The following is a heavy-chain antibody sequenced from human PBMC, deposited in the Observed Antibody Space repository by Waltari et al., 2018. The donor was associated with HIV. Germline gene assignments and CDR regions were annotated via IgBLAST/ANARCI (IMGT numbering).Heavy chain of an antibody. J-gene: IGHJ4*02. D-gene: IGHD3-10*01. V-gene: IGHV3-48*01. CDR2: ISSSSSTI. CDR1: GFTFSSYS. CDR3: ARVAMYYYGSGSYNY. Sequence: EVQLVESGGGLVQPGGSLRLSCSASGFTFSSYSMNWVRQAPGKGLEWVSYISSSSSTIYYADSVKGRFTISRDNAKNSLYLQMNSLRAEDTAVYYCARVAMYYYGSGSYNYWGQGTLVTVSS.